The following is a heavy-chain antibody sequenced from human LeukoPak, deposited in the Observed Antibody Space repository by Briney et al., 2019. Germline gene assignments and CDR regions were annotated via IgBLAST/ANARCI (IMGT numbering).Heavy chain of an antibody. CDR3: ARPPRYNWNDGDAFDI. Sequence: GESLKISCKGSGYSFTSYWIGWVRQMPGKGLEWMGIIYPGDSDTRYSPSFQGQVTISADKSISTAYLQWSSLKASDTAMYYCARPPRYNWNDGDAFDIWGQGTMVTVSS. J-gene: IGHJ3*02. CDR2: IYPGDSDT. V-gene: IGHV5-51*01. CDR1: GYSFTSYW. D-gene: IGHD1-20*01.